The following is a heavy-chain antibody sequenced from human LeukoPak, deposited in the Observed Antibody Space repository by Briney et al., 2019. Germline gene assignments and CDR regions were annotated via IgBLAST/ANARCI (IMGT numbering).Heavy chain of an antibody. CDR2: ISGSGGST. CDR3: ARDSRLRWPTGDY. J-gene: IGHJ4*02. D-gene: IGHD4-23*01. Sequence: TGGSLRLSCAASGFTFSSYAMSWVRQAPGKGLEWVSGISGSGGSTYYADSVKGRFTISRDNSKNTLYLQMNSLRAEDTAVYYCARDSRLRWPTGDYWGQGTLVTVSS. V-gene: IGHV3-23*01. CDR1: GFTFSSYA.